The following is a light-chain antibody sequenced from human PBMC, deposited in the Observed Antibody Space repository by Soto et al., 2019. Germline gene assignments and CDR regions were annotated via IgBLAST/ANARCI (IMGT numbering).Light chain of an antibody. CDR1: QSISSW. CDR2: DAS. J-gene: IGKJ1*01. CDR3: QQYQSYSRT. Sequence: DIQMKQSAAALSAYVGGRVTITCRASQSISSWLAWYQRKPGKAPKLLIYDASSLESGVPSRFSGSGSGTEFTLTISSLKPDDFATYYCQQYQSYSRTFGQGSKVDI. V-gene: IGKV1-5*01.